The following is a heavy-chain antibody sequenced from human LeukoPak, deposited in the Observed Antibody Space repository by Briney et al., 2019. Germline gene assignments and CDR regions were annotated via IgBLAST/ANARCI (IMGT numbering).Heavy chain of an antibody. J-gene: IGHJ5*02. D-gene: IGHD6-13*01. CDR3: ARGPDIAAAGVDP. CDR2: IYYTGTT. V-gene: IGHV4-34*01. Sequence: PSETLSLTCAVYGGSFSAYYWSWIRQPPGKGLEWIGSIYYTGTTYYNPSLKNRVTISVDTSKNQFSLKLSSVTAADTAVYYCARGPDIAAAGVDPWGQGTLVTVSS. CDR1: GGSFSAYY.